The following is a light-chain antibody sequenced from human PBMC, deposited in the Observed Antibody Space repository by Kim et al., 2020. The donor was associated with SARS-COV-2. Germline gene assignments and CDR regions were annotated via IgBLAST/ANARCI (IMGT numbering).Light chain of an antibody. CDR1: VKNVGNEG. CDR3: SAWDSSLSAWV. CDR2: RNN. V-gene: IGLV10-54*01. J-gene: IGLJ3*02. Sequence: QHATRTCTGNVKNVGNEGAAWLQQHQGHPPKLLSYRNNTRPSGISERLSASRSGNTASLTITGLQPEDEADYYCSAWDSSLSAWVFGGGTQLTVL.